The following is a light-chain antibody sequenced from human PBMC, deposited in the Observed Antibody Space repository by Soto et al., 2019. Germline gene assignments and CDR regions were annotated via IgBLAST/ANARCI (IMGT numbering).Light chain of an antibody. J-gene: IGLJ1*01. CDR1: SSDVGGYNY. V-gene: IGLV2-14*01. CDR3: SSHTSYSTRV. Sequence: QSVLTQPASVSGSPGQWIAISCTGTSSDVGGYNYVSWYQQHPGKAPKLMIHEVSNRPSGISDRFSGSKSGNTASLTISGLQADDEADYYCSSHTSYSTRVFGTGTKVTVL. CDR2: EVS.